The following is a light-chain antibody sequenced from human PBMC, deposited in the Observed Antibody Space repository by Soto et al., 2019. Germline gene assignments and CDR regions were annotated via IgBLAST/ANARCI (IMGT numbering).Light chain of an antibody. CDR3: LQYNGYYRT. CDR1: QTISGW. CDR2: DAS. J-gene: IGKJ1*01. Sequence: DIHMTQSPSTLSSSLGDTVTVTFLASQTISGWLAWYQQRPGKAPNLLIFDASTLESGVPSRFSGSGSGTTFTLTISRLQADDFATYYCLQYNGYYRTFGQGTKVDIK. V-gene: IGKV1-5*01.